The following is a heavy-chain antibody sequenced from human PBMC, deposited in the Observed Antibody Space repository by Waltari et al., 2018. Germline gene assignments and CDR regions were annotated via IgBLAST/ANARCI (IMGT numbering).Heavy chain of an antibody. D-gene: IGHD6-19*01. CDR1: GYTFTGYY. V-gene: IGHV1-2*02. CDR3: ARELPGIAVAEEWFDP. CDR2: INPNSGGT. Sequence: QVQLVQSGAEVKKPGASVKVSCKASGYTFTGYYMHWVRQAPGQGLEWMGWINPNSGGTNYPQKFQGRVTMTRDTSISTAYMELSRLRSDDTAVYYCARELPGIAVAEEWFDPWGQGTLVTVSS. J-gene: IGHJ5*02.